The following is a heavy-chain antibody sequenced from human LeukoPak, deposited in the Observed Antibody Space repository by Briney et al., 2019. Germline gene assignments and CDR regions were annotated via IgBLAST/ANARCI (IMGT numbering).Heavy chain of an antibody. CDR3: ARGVLHDSSGYPFDY. CDR1: GGSIRYYF. V-gene: IGHV4-4*09. CDR2: IYTSGRT. J-gene: IGHJ4*02. Sequence: PPETLSLTCTVSGGSIRYYFWSWIRQPPGKGLEWIGCIYTSGRTNYNPSLKSRVTISVDTSKNQFSLNLSSVTAADTAVYYCARGVLHDSSGYPFDYWGRGTLVTVSS. D-gene: IGHD3-22*01.